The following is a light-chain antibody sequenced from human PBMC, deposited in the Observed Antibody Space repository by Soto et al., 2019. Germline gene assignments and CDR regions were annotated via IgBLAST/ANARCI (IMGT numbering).Light chain of an antibody. J-gene: IGKJ2*01. Sequence: DIVMTQSPDSLAVSLGERATINCKSSQNLLRTSDKKDQLAWYQQKPGQPPKLLIYWASTRQSGVPDRFSGSGSGTDFTLTISSLQAEDVATYYCQQYYGSPPMYTFGQGTKLEIK. CDR1: QNLLRTSDKKDQ. CDR2: WAS. V-gene: IGKV4-1*01. CDR3: QQYYGSPPMYT.